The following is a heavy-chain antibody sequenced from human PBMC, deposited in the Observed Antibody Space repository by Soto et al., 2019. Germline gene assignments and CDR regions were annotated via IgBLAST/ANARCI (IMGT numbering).Heavy chain of an antibody. D-gene: IGHD3-3*01. CDR3: ARDGDFWSGYYNFDY. J-gene: IGHJ4*02. V-gene: IGHV1-3*01. Sequence: ASVKVSCKASGYTFTSYAMHWVRQAPGQRLEWMGWINAGNGNTKYSQKFQGRVTITRDTSASTAYMELSSLRSEDTAVYYCARDGDFWSGYYNFDYWGQGTLVTVSS. CDR1: GYTFTSYA. CDR2: INAGNGNT.